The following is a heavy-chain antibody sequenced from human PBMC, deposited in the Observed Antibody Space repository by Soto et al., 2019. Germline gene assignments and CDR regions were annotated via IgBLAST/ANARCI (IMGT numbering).Heavy chain of an antibody. D-gene: IGHD2-15*01. Sequence: EVQLVESGGGLVQPGGSLRLSCAASGFTFSSYWMTWVRQAPGKGLEWVANINQDGSEKYYVDSVTGRFTISRDNAMNSRLLQMSSLKAEDTAVYYCERGAAYCTADTCYQKNFFDYWGQGTLATVSS. J-gene: IGHJ4*02. CDR2: INQDGSEK. V-gene: IGHV3-7*01. CDR1: GFTFSSYW. CDR3: ERGAAYCTADTCYQKNFFDY.